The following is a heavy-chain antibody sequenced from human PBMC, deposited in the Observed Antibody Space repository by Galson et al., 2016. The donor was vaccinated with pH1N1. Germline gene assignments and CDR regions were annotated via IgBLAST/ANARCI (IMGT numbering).Heavy chain of an antibody. Sequence: SVKVSCKAAGYSVTRYYMHWVRQAPGQGLEWMGIIDPSDGTTTYSEKSQGRISLTRDTSTYSVYMELTTLRPDDSATYFCARRYFLDYWGQGTLVTVSS. J-gene: IGHJ4*02. V-gene: IGHV1-46*01. CDR3: ARRYFLDY. CDR2: IDPSDGTT. CDR1: GYSVTRYY.